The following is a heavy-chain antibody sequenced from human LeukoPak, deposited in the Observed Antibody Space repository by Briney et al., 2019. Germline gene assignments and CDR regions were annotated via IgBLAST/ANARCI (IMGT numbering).Heavy chain of an antibody. V-gene: IGHV3-11*04. CDR1: GFIFSDYY. D-gene: IGHD6-13*01. Sequence: PGGSLRLSCAASGFIFSDYYMSWIRQAPGKGLEWVSYISNSGSSMFYADSVKGRFTISRDNAKNSLYLQMNSLRVEDTAVYQCASSSDSSIAAAVDYWGQGTLVTVSS. CDR3: ASSSDSSIAAAVDY. J-gene: IGHJ4*02. CDR2: ISNSGSSM.